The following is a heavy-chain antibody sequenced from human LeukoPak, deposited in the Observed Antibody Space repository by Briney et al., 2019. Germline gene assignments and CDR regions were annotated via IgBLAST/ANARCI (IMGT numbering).Heavy chain of an antibody. D-gene: IGHD5-18*01. V-gene: IGHV3-66*01. CDR3: ARDAGTIQLWLGY. Sequence: PGGSLRLSCAASGFTVSSNYMSWVRQAPGKGLEWVSVIYSGGSTYYADSVKGRFTISRDNSKNTLYLQMNSLRAEDTAVYYCARDAGTIQLWLGYWGQGTLVTVSS. CDR2: IYSGGST. CDR1: GFTVSSNY. J-gene: IGHJ4*02.